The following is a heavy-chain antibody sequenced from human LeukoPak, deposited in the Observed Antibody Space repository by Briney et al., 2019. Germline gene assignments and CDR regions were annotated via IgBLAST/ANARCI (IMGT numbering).Heavy chain of an antibody. Sequence: SETLSLTCTVSGGSISSYYWSWIRQPPGKGLEWIGYIYTSGSTNYNPSLKSRVTISVDTSKNQFSLKLSSVTAADTAVYYCARQFSLYGGYCSGGSCYGNWFDPWGQGTLVTVSS. V-gene: IGHV4-4*09. CDR2: IYTSGST. CDR1: GGSISSYY. J-gene: IGHJ5*02. D-gene: IGHD2-15*01. CDR3: ARQFSLYGGYCSGGSCYGNWFDP.